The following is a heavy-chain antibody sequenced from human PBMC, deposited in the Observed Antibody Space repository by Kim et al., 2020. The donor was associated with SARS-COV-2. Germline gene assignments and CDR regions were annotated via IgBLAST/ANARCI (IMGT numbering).Heavy chain of an antibody. CDR3: ARGPRRTLSTVTSHRYYYM. Sequence: ASVKVSCEASGYALTSYTINWVRQAPGQGLEWLGWINPYNGNTNYAQKFQDRVTMTTDTPTSIVYMEVRSLGLDDTAVYYCARGPRRTLSTVTSHRYYYM. CDR2: INPYNGNT. V-gene: IGHV1-18*01. D-gene: IGHD3-16*01. CDR1: GYALTSYT. J-gene: IGHJ6*03.